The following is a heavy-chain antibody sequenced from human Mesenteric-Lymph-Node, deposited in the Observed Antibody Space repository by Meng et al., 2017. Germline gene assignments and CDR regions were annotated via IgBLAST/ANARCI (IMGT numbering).Heavy chain of an antibody. J-gene: IGHJ4*02. CDR3: ARGPTTYFDY. D-gene: IGHD4-17*01. V-gene: IGHV4-30-4*01. Sequence: HVHLQDAGPGLVKPSQPLSPTCSVFGGSISSGDSYWSWIRRPPGKGLEWIGYIYYSGSTYYNPSLKSRVTTSVDTSKNQFSLKLSSVTAADTAVYYCARGPTTYFDYWGQGTLVTVSS. CDR2: IYYSGST. CDR1: GGSISSGDSY.